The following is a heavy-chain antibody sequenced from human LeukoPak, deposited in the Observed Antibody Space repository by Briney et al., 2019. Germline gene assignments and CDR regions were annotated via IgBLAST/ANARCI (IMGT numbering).Heavy chain of an antibody. CDR1: GGSISSSSYY. V-gene: IGHV4-39*07. J-gene: IGHJ4*02. CDR2: IYYSGST. CDR3: ARGGSLPLPEDY. D-gene: IGHD3-16*01. Sequence: SETLSLTCTVSGGSISSSSYYWVWIRQPPGKGLEWIGSIYYSGSTYYNPSLKSRVTISVDTSKNQLSLKLSSVTAAEPAVYYCARGGSLPLPEDYWGQGTLVTVSS.